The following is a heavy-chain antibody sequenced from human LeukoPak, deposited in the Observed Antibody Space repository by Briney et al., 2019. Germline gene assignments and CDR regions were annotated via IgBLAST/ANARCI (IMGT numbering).Heavy chain of an antibody. CDR3: ARGFYGSGSYYPTYYYDSSGYYNYYYYYYMDV. J-gene: IGHJ6*03. CDR2: IYTSGST. CDR1: GGSISSSSYY. Sequence: KTSETLSLTCTVSGGSISSSSYYWGWIRQPPGKGLEWIGSIYTSGSTNYNPSLKSRVTMSVDTSKNQFSLKLSSVTAADTAVYYCARGFYGSGSYYPTYYYDSSGYYNYYYYYYMDVWGKGTTVTVSS. D-gene: IGHD3-22*01. V-gene: IGHV4-39*07.